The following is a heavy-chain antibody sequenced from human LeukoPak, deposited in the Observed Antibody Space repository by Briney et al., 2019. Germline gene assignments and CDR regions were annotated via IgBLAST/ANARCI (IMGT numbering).Heavy chain of an antibody. CDR3: ARDSYFSVREVAARPAPMDV. V-gene: IGHV3-21*01. J-gene: IGHJ6*04. CDR1: GFTFSSYS. Sequence: PGGSLRLSCAASGFTFSSYSMNWVRQAPGKGLEWVSSISSSSSYIYYADSVKGRFTISRDNAKNSLYLQMNSLRAEDTAVYYCARDSYFSVREVAARPAPMDVWGKGTTVTVSS. D-gene: IGHD6-6*01. CDR2: ISSSSSYI.